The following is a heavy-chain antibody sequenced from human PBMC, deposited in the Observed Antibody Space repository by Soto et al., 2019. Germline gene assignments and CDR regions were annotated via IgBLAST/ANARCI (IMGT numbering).Heavy chain of an antibody. CDR2: IYHSGST. CDR1: GGSISSGGYS. Sequence: PSETLSLTCAVSGGSISSGGYSWSWIRQPPGKGLEWIGYIYHSGSTYYNPSLKSRVTISVDRSKNQFSLKLSSLRSEDTAVYYCAMEYCSATSCYKDYWGQGTLVTVSS. J-gene: IGHJ4*02. D-gene: IGHD2-2*02. CDR3: AMEYCSATSCYKDY. V-gene: IGHV4-30-2*02.